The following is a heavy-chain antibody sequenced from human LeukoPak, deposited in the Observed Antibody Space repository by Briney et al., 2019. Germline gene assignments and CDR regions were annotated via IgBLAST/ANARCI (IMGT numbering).Heavy chain of an antibody. V-gene: IGHV3-21*01. CDR1: GFIFSSYS. Sequence: PGGSLRLSCAASGFIFSSYSMNWVRQAPGKGLEWVSSISSSSTYISYADSVKGRFTISRDNAKSSLYLQMNSLRAEDTAVYYCARVGSLDTRGYWGQGTLVTVSS. D-gene: IGHD1-1*01. CDR3: ARVGSLDTRGY. J-gene: IGHJ4*02. CDR2: ISSSSTYI.